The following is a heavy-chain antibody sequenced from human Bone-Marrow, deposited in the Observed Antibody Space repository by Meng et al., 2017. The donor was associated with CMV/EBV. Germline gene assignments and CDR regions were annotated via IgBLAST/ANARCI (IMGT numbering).Heavy chain of an antibody. CDR3: ARDYYGSGIRFDP. V-gene: IGHV4-4*02. J-gene: IGHJ5*02. Sequence: AVSGGPIRGSHEGRWVRQPPGKGLEVMWEIWHSGSTNYNPSLKRRVTISVDKSKNEFSLRLRSVTAADTAVYYCARDYYGSGIRFDPWGQGTLVTVS. D-gene: IGHD3-10*01. CDR1: GGPIRGSHE. CDR2: IWHSGST.